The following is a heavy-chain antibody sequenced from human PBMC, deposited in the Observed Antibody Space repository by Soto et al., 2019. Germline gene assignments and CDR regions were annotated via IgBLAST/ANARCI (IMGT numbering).Heavy chain of an antibody. CDR3: AKGVGYCSSTSCRPPYSYYGMDV. J-gene: IGHJ6*02. Sequence: EVQLVESGGGLVQPGRSLRLSCAASGFTFDDYAMHWVRQAPGKGLERVSGISWNSGSIGYAASVKGRFTISRDKAMNSLYLQMSSMGAEVTALYSCAKGVGYCSSTSCRPPYSYYGMDVWGQGTTVTVSS. CDR2: ISWNSGSI. V-gene: IGHV3-9*01. CDR1: GFTFDDYA. D-gene: IGHD2-2*03.